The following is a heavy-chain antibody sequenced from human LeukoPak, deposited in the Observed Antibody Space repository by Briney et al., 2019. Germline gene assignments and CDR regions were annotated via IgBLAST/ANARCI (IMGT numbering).Heavy chain of an antibody. CDR2: INPSGGST. CDR1: GYTFTSYY. Sequence: ASVTVSCTASGYTFTSYYMHWVRQAPGQGLEWMGIINPSGGSTSYARKFQGRVTMTRDTSTSTVYMELSSLRSEDTAVYYCARDLRYFDWLFASLDYWGQGTLVTVSS. CDR3: ARDLRYFDWLFASLDY. J-gene: IGHJ4*02. D-gene: IGHD3-9*01. V-gene: IGHV1-46*01.